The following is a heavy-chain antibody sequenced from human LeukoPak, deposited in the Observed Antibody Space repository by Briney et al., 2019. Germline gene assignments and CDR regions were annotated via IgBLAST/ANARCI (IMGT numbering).Heavy chain of an antibody. D-gene: IGHD2-15*01. CDR2: INTDGSST. V-gene: IGHV3-74*01. Sequence: PGGSLRLSCAASGFTFSTFWMHWVRQAPGKGLVWVSRINTDGSSTTYADSVKGRFTISRDNAKNTLYLQMNSLRAEDTAVYYCARVRDCGGGSCFSYLDYWGQGTLVTVSS. CDR3: ARVRDCGGGSCFSYLDY. J-gene: IGHJ4*02. CDR1: GFTFSTFW.